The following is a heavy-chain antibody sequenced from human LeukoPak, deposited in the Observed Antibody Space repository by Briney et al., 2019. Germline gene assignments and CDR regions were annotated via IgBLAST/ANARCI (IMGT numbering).Heavy chain of an antibody. V-gene: IGHV1-69*13. CDR2: IIPISGTA. D-gene: IGHD3-22*01. J-gene: IGHJ4*02. CDR1: GGTFNRYA. CDR3: ARDASIYDSSAYYYLW. Sequence: SVKVSCKASGGTFNRYAISWVRQAPGQGLEWVGGIIPISGTANYAQKFQGRVTITADESSSTAYMELSSLRSEDTAVYYCARDASIYDSSAYYYLWWGQGTLVTVSS.